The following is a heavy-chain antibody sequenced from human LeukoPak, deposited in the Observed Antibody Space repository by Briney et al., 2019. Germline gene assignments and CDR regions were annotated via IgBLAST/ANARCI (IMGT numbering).Heavy chain of an antibody. D-gene: IGHD5-18*01. J-gene: IGHJ6*02. CDR2: INSDGSST. V-gene: IGHV3-74*01. CDR3: ARDRGYSPDV. CDR1: GFTFSIYW. Sequence: PGGSLRLSCAASGFTFSIYWMHWVRQGPGKGLVWVSHINSDGSSTTYADSVKGRFTISRDNAKNTLYLEMNSLRVEDTAVYYCARDRGYSPDVWGQGTTVTVSS.